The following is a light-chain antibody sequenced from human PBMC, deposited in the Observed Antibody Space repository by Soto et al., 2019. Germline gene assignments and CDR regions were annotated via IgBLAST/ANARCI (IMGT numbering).Light chain of an antibody. CDR1: QSISSTY. CDR2: GTS. Sequence: EVVLTQSPGTLSLSPGERATLSCSTSQSISSTYLAWYQQKPGQAPRLLMSGTSRRATGIPDRFSGSGSGIDFTLSISRLEPEDFAVYYCQHYGDSPPYTFGPGTKVDVK. V-gene: IGKV3-20*01. J-gene: IGKJ3*01. CDR3: QHYGDSPPYT.